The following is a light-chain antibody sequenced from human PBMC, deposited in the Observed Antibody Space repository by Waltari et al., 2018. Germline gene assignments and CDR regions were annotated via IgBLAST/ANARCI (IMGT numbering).Light chain of an antibody. CDR3: SSFISSSTYV. V-gene: IGLV2-14*01. CDR1: SSDAGDYEY. Sequence: QSALTQPASVSGSPGQSITISCTGTSSDAGDYEYVSWYQQRPGKDPKLMIYDVSKRPSGVSNRFSGSDSGNTASLTISGLQPEDEADYYCSSFISSSTYVFGTGTKVTVL. CDR2: DVS. J-gene: IGLJ1*01.